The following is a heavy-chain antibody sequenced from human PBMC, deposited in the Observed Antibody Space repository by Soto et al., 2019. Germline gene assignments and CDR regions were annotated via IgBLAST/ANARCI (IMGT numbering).Heavy chain of an antibody. D-gene: IGHD1-7*01. Sequence: QVQLQQWGAGLLKPSETLSLTCAVSGGSFSGYYWSWIRQPPGKGLEWIGEMNDSGSTKYNASLGSRVAISVDTSKGHFSLTLTSVTAADTAVYYCASPRWNYIYWGQGTLVAVSS. CDR3: ASPRWNYIY. CDR2: MNDSGST. J-gene: IGHJ4*02. V-gene: IGHV4-34*01. CDR1: GGSFSGYY.